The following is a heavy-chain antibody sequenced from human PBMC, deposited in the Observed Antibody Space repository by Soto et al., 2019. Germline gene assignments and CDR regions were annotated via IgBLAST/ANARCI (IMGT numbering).Heavy chain of an antibody. CDR2: SNAGNGNT. CDR1: GYTFTSYA. J-gene: IGHJ6*02. Sequence: ASVKVSCKASGYTFTSYAMHWVRQARGQRLEWMGWSNAGNGNTKYSQEFQGRVTITRDTSASTAYMELSSLRSEDMAVYYCARGGTTDYYGMDVWGQGTTVTVS. CDR3: ARGGTTDYYGMDV. V-gene: IGHV1-3*02. D-gene: IGHD1-7*01.